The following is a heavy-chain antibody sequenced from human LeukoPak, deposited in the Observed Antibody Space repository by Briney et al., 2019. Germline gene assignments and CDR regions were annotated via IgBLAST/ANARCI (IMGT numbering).Heavy chain of an antibody. V-gene: IGHV4-59*01. CDR2: IYYSGST. D-gene: IGHD6-6*01. CDR1: GGSISGSY. CDR3: ASHVLVQGFQH. Sequence: SETLSLTCTVSGGSISGSYWSWIRQPPGKGLEWIGYIYYSGSTNYNPSLKSRVTISVDTSKNQFSLKLSSVTAADTAVYYCASHVLVQGFQHWGQGTLVTVSS. J-gene: IGHJ1*01.